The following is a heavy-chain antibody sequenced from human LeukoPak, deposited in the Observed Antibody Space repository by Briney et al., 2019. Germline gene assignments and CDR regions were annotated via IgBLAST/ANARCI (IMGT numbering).Heavy chain of an antibody. CDR2: INTNGDSA. J-gene: IGHJ3*02. Sequence: GGSLRLSCAVSGFKFSSYWMNWVRQVPGKGLMWVAHINTNGDSANYADSVKGRFTISRDNAKSTLSLQMNSLRAEDTAIYYCARDLGVGATSGLQDAFDIWGQGTMVTVSS. V-gene: IGHV3-74*01. CDR3: ARDLGVGATSGLQDAFDI. CDR1: GFKFSSYW. D-gene: IGHD1-26*01.